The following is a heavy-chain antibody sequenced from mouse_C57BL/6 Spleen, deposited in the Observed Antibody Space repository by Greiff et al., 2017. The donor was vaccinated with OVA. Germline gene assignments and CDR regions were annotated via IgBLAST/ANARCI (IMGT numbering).Heavy chain of an antibody. CDR3: ARQDRYDYVDPAWFAY. V-gene: IGHV1-81*01. Sequence: QVQLQQSGAELARPGASVKLSCKASGYTFTSYGISWVKQRTGQGLEWIGEIYPRSGNTYYNEKFKGKATLTADKSSSTAYMELRSLTSEDSAVYFCARQDRYDYVDPAWFAYWGQGTLVTVSA. CDR1: GYTFTSYG. D-gene: IGHD2-4*01. CDR2: IYPRSGNT. J-gene: IGHJ3*01.